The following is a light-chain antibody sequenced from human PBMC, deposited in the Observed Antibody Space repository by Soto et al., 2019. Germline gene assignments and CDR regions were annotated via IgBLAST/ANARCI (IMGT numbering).Light chain of an antibody. V-gene: IGLV1-47*01. CDR1: SSNFGSNY. Sequence: QSVLTQPPSASGTPGQRVTISCSGSSSNFGSNYVYWYQQLPGTAPKLLIYRNNQRPSGVPDRFSGSKSGTSASLAISGLRSEDEADYYCAAWDDSLSGYVVFGGGTKVTGL. CDR3: AAWDDSLSGYVV. J-gene: IGLJ2*01. CDR2: RNN.